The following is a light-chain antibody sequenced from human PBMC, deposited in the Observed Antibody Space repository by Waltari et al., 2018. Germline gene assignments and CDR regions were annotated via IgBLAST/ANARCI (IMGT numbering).Light chain of an antibody. CDR3: SSYAGSSSLV. J-gene: IGLJ3*02. CDR2: GVT. CDR1: TGDLGAFNY. V-gene: IGLV2-23*02. Sequence: QSALTQPASVSGSPGQSITISGAGTTGDLGAFNYVSWYRQHPGKAPKLIISGVTKRPSGVSNRFSGSKSGNTASLTISGLHPDDESYYYCSSYAGSSSLVFGGGTKVTVV.